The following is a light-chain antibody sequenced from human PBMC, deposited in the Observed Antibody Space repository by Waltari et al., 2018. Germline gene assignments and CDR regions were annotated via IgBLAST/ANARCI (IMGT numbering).Light chain of an antibody. J-gene: IGLJ3*02. V-gene: IGLV7-46*01. CDR2: DTN. CDR3: LLCYRRARWV. Sequence: QAVVTQEPSLTVSPGGTVTLTCGSSTGAVTSAQSPYWFQQRTGQVPRTLTYDTNNKHSWPAARLSVSLLGGTAALTLTSAQPEDEAVYFCLLCYRRARWVFGGGTKLSVL. CDR1: TGAVTSAQS.